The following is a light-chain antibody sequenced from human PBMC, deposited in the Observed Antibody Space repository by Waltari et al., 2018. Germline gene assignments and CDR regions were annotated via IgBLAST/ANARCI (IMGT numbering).Light chain of an antibody. CDR2: DVN. CDR1: SSDVGGYNY. V-gene: IGLV2-8*01. CDR3: TSYAGSHNWV. J-gene: IGLJ2*01. Sequence: QSALTQPPSASGSPGRSVTISCTGTSSDVGGYNYVSWYQHQPGKAPKLMISDVNKRPSGVPDRFSGSKSGNTASLTVSGLQADDEADYYCTSYAGSHNWVFGGGTKLTVL.